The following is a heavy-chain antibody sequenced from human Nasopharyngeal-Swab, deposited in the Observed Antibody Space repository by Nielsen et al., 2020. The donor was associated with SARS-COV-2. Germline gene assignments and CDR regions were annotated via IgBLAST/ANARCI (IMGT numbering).Heavy chain of an antibody. D-gene: IGHD6-13*01. J-gene: IGHJ1*01. CDR2: ISGSVGST. CDR3: AKDGEEQQLVRYFQH. Sequence: GGSLRLSCAASGFTFSNYAMSRVRQAPGKGLEWVSSISGSVGSTYYADSVKGRFTISRDNSKNTLSLQMNSLRAEDTAVYYCAKDGEEQQLVRYFQHWGQGTLVTVSS. CDR1: GFTFSNYA. V-gene: IGHV3-23*01.